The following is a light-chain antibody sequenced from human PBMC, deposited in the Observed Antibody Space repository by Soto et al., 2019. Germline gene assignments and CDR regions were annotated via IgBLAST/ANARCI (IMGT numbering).Light chain of an antibody. V-gene: IGLV2-23*01. Sequence: QSVLTQPASVSGSPGQSITISCTGTSSDVGSYNLVSWYQQHPGKAPKLMIYEGSKRPSGVSNRFSGSKSGNTASLTISGLQAEDEADYYCCSYAGSSVFGTGTKVIV. CDR2: EGS. CDR1: SSDVGSYNL. J-gene: IGLJ1*01. CDR3: CSYAGSSV.